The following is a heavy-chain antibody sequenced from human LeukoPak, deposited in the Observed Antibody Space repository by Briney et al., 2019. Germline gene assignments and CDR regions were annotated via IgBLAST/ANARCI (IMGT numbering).Heavy chain of an antibody. CDR2: ISGGGDST. D-gene: IGHD5-24*01. CDR1: GFTFASYA. V-gene: IGHV3-23*01. J-gene: IGHJ4*02. Sequence: PGGSLRLSCAASGFTFASYAMSWVRQAPGKGLEWVSLISGGGDSTYYADSVRGRFTISRDNSKSTVYLQMNSLRVEDTALYYCAKTHGDSLFDLWGRGTLVTVSS. CDR3: AKTHGDSLFDL.